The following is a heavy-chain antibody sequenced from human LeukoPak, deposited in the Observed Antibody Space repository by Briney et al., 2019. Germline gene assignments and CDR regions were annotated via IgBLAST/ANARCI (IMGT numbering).Heavy chain of an antibody. J-gene: IGHJ4*02. V-gene: IGHV4-59*01. CDR2: IYYSGST. D-gene: IGHD2-21*01. CDR1: GGSISSYS. CDR3: TGGVVIAPQTFDY. Sequence: SETPSLTSTEPGGSISSYSWSWIREPLGKGLGWSGYIYYSGSTTYNPSITSRVTISVETSKHQLSLNLSSVADEATALFYCTGGVVIAPQTFDYWGQGTLVTVSS.